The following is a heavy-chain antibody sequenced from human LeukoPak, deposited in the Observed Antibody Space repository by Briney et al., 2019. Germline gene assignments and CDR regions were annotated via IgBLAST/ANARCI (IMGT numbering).Heavy chain of an antibody. CDR3: ARDMIAVAKPKNWFDP. Sequence: PGRSLRLSCAASGSTFSSYAMHWVRQAPGKGLEWVAVISYDGSNKYYADSVKGRFTISRDNSKNTLYLQMNSLRAEDTAVYYCARDMIAVAKPKNWFDPWGQGTLVTVSS. V-gene: IGHV3-30-3*01. J-gene: IGHJ5*02. D-gene: IGHD3-22*01. CDR2: ISYDGSNK. CDR1: GSTFSSYA.